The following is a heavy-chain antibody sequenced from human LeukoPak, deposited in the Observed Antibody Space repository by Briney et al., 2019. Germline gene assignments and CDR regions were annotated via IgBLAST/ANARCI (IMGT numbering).Heavy chain of an antibody. CDR1: GFTFSSYS. J-gene: IGHJ4*02. CDR2: ISSSSSTI. CDR3: ARGKDYYDVRGYPTFHY. V-gene: IGHV3-48*01. Sequence: GGSLRLSCAASGFTFSSYSMNWVRQAPGKGLEWVSYISSSSSTIYYADSVKGRFTISRDNAKNSLYLQMNSLRAEDTAVYYCARGKDYYDVRGYPTFHYWGQGTLVTVSS. D-gene: IGHD3-22*01.